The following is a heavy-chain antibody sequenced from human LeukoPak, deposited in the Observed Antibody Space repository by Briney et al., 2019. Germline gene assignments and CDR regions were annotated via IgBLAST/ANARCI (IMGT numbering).Heavy chain of an antibody. CDR1: GYTFTIYG. D-gene: IGHD3-10*01. J-gene: IGHJ5*02. CDR3: ARVWEDYYGSANWFDP. CDR2: ISAYNGNT. V-gene: IGHV1-18*04. Sequence: ASVKVSCKASGYTFTIYGISWVRQAPGQGLEWMGWISAYNGNTNYAQKLQGRVTMTTDTSTSTAYMELRSLRSDDTAVYYCARVWEDYYGSANWFDPWGQGTLVTVSS.